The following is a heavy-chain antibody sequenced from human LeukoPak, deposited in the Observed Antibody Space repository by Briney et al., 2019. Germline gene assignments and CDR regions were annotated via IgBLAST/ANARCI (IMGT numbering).Heavy chain of an antibody. D-gene: IGHD2-2*01. J-gene: IGHJ4*02. CDR1: GFTFSDYY. Sequence: GGSLRLSCAASGFTFSDYYMSWIRQAPGKGLEWVSYISSSGSTIYYADSVKGRFTISRDNAKKSLCLQMNSLRAEDTAVYYCARGGFVGYCSSISCLDYWGQGTLVTVSS. V-gene: IGHV3-11*04. CDR3: ARGGFVGYCSSISCLDY. CDR2: ISSSGSTI.